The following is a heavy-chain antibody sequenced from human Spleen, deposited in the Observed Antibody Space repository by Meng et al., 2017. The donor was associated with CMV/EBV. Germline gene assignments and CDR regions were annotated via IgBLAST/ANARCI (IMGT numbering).Heavy chain of an antibody. CDR2: VNPHSGGT. J-gene: IGHJ4*02. D-gene: IGHD3-10*01. CDR3: ARMYYYGSGSYYESNFDY. V-gene: IGHV1-2*02. Sequence: GGSLRLSCKASGYTFTNYDINWVRQAPGQGLEWMGWVNPHSGGTDYAQKFQGRVTMTRDASISTAYMELSSLRSDDTAVYFCARMYYYGSGSYYESNFDYWGQGTLVTVSS. CDR1: GYTFTNYD.